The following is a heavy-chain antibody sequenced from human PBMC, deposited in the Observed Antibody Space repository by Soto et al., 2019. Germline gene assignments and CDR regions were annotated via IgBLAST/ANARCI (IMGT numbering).Heavy chain of an antibody. D-gene: IGHD3-22*01. CDR1: GYTFTSYG. V-gene: IGHV1-18*01. Sequence: ASVKVSCNASGYTFTSYGISWVRQAPGQGLEWRGLISAYNGSTNYAHKLQGRVSMTTDTSTSTAYMELRSLRSYDTAVYYCAREIGDSSGSYYYFHXWGQGTLVTVSX. CDR3: AREIGDSSGSYYYFHX. J-gene: IGHJ4*02. CDR2: ISAYNGST.